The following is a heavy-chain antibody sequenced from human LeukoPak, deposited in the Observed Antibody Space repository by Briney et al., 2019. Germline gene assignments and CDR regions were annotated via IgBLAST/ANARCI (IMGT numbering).Heavy chain of an antibody. CDR1: GGSISSYY. J-gene: IGHJ4*02. CDR2: IYYSGST. D-gene: IGHD5-24*01. V-gene: IGHV4-59*08. Sequence: SETLSLTCTVSGGSISSYYWSWIRQPPGKGLEWIGYIYYSGSTNYNPSLKSRVTISVDTSKNQFSLKLSSVTAADTAVYYCARGGATLRWLQLPYYFDYWGQGSLVTVSS. CDR3: ARGGATLRWLQLPYYFDY.